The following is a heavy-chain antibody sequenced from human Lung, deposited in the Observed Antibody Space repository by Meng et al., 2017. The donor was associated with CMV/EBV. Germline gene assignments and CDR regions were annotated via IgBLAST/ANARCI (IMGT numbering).Heavy chain of an antibody. CDR2: IDPNGGGT. V-gene: IGHV1-2*02. CDR3: ARERYLVPAASPDYYYYGMDV. CDR1: EYTFTAYY. D-gene: IGHD2-2*01. J-gene: IGHJ6*02. Sequence: ASVKVSCKASEYTFTAYYIHWVRQAPGQGLEWMGWIDPNGGGTNYAQKFQDRVTMTSDTPIRTAYMELSRLRSDDAALYYCARERYLVPAASPDYYYYGMDVWGQGTXVNV.